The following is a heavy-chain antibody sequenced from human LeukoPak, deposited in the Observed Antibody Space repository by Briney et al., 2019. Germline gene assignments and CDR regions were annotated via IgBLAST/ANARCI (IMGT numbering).Heavy chain of an antibody. CDR1: GFTFDDYA. D-gene: IGHD3-10*01. CDR3: AKPNFGLWFGESIFDY. Sequence: GGSLRLSCAASGFTFDDYAMHWVRQAPGKGLEWVSGISWNSGSIGYADSVKGRFTISRDNAKNSLYLQMNSLRAEDTALYYCAKPNFGLWFGESIFDYWGQGTLVTVSS. CDR2: ISWNSGSI. J-gene: IGHJ4*02. V-gene: IGHV3-9*01.